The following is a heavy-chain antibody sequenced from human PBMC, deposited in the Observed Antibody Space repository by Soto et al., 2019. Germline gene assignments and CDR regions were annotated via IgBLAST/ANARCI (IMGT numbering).Heavy chain of an antibody. J-gene: IGHJ6*02. V-gene: IGHV4-59*01. CDR3: MKAHESGYFLGMSV. Sequence: SETLSLTCTVSGGSSSSYYWSWIRQAPGKGLEWIGYIYYSGSTNYNPSLKSRVTISVDTSKNQFSLTLSSVTAADTAVYFCMKAHESGYFLGMSVWGPGTTVTVSS. CDR2: IYYSGST. CDR1: GGSSSSYY. D-gene: IGHD1-1*01.